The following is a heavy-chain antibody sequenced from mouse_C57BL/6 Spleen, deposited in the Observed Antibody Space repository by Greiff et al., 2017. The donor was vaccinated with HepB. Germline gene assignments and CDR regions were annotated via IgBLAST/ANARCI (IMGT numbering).Heavy chain of an antibody. Sequence: QVQLQQSGPELVKPGASVKISCKASGYAFSSSWMNWVKQRPGKGLEWIGRIYPGDGDTNYNGKFKGKATLTADKSSSTAYMQLSSLTSEDSAVYFCARYPPLYCGNYAAMDYWGQGTSVTVSS. J-gene: IGHJ4*01. CDR1: GYAFSSSW. V-gene: IGHV1-82*01. CDR3: ARYPPLYCGNYAAMDY. D-gene: IGHD2-1*01. CDR2: IYPGDGDT.